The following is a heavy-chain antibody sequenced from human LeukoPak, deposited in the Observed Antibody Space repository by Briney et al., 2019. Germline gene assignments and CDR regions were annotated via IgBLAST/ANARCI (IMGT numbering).Heavy chain of an antibody. D-gene: IGHD1-26*01. CDR3: ARYTRGTNGMDV. J-gene: IGHJ6*02. V-gene: IGHV4-59*08. CDR1: GRSISSYY. CDR2: SYYSVST. Sequence: KPSETLSLTCTVSGRSISSYYWSWIRQPPGKGLECLGYSYYSVSTNYNPSLKSRLHISVHKNTHQFSLNMSSVSAADTTVYYCARYTRGTNGMDVWGQGTMVTVSS.